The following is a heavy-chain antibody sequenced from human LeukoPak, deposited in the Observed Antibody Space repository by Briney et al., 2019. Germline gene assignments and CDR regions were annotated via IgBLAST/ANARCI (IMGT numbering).Heavy chain of an antibody. Sequence: ASVKVSCKASGYTFTGYYMHWVRQAPGQGLEWMGWINPNSGDTNYAQKFQGRITITRNTAIRTDYMELSSLRSEDTAVYYCARLFQRNELNYYDSSGYSLGYWGQGTLVTVSS. CDR3: ARLFQRNELNYYDSSGYSLGY. D-gene: IGHD3-22*01. CDR2: INPNSGDT. V-gene: IGHV1-2*02. J-gene: IGHJ4*02. CDR1: GYTFTGYY.